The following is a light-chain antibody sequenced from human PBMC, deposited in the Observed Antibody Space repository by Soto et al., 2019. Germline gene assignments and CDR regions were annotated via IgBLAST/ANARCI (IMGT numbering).Light chain of an antibody. Sequence: SQPGKECGSPGQPFTLYCSGSSSNIGSNYVYWYQQLPGTAPKLLIYRNNQRPSGVPDRFSGSKSGTSASLAISGLRSEDEADYYCAAWDDSLSGYVFGTGTKVTVL. CDR3: AAWDDSLSGYV. CDR2: RNN. CDR1: SSNIGSNY. J-gene: IGLJ1*01. V-gene: IGLV1-47*01.